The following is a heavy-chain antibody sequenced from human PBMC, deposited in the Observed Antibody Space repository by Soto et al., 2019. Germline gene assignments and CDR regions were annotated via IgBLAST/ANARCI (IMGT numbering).Heavy chain of an antibody. D-gene: IGHD2-2*01. CDR1: GYTFTSYG. Sequence: QVQLVQSGAEVKQPGASVKVSCKASGYTFTSYGISWVRQAPGQGLEWMGWISAYNGNTNYAQKIQGRVTMTTDTATITAYMEQRSVRREDTAEYYYARDRAYFIITSCDYFYYCGMDVLGQGTTVTVSS. CDR2: ISAYNGNT. CDR3: ARDRAYFIITSCDYFYYCGMDV. J-gene: IGHJ6*02. V-gene: IGHV1-18*04.